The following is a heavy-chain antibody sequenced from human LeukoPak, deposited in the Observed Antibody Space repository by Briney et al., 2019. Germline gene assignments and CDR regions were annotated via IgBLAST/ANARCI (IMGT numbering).Heavy chain of an antibody. Sequence: HPGGSLRLSCAASGFTFSSYAMSWVRQAPGKGLEWVSAISGSGGSTYYADSVKGRFTISRDNSKNTLYLQMNSLRAEDTAVYYCAKAVQSARGYFDWLSDSLYYYGMDVWGQGTTVTVSS. V-gene: IGHV3-23*01. D-gene: IGHD3-9*01. CDR3: AKAVQSARGYFDWLSDSLYYYGMDV. CDR2: ISGSGGST. CDR1: GFTFSSYA. J-gene: IGHJ6*02.